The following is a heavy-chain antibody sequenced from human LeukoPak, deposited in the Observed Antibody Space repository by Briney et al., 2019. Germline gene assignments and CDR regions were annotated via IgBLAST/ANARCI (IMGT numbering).Heavy chain of an antibody. Sequence: GGSLRLSCAASGFTFSSYSMNWVRQAPGKRLEWISYISGTSSIIYYTPSVKGRFTISRDNGNYSLYLQMNSPRDDDTAVYFCARGTWDGDRTFDIWGQGAMVTVSS. CDR1: GFTFSSYS. CDR3: ARGTWDGDRTFDI. V-gene: IGHV3-48*02. CDR2: ISGTSSII. J-gene: IGHJ3*02. D-gene: IGHD5-24*01.